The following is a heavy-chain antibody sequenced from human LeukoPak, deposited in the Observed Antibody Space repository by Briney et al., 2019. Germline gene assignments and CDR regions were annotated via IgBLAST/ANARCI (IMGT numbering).Heavy chain of an antibody. CDR3: ARDAYYDSSGYYNDAFDI. Sequence: GSLRLSCAASGFTFSSYSMNWVRQAPGKGLEWLSSIGSTGAYIFYADSVKGRFTISRDNAKNSLYLQMNSLRAEDAAVYYCARDAYYDSSGYYNDAFDIWGQGTMVTVSS. V-gene: IGHV3-21*01. CDR2: IGSTGAYI. J-gene: IGHJ3*02. CDR1: GFTFSSYS. D-gene: IGHD3-22*01.